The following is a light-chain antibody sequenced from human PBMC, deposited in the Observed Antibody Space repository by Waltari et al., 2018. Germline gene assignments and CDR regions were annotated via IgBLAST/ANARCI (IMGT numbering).Light chain of an antibody. CDR3: QVWESRSDPF. V-gene: IGLV3-21*01. CDR1: NIGSKS. CDR2: DAS. J-gene: IGLJ2*01. Sequence: SYVLTQPPSVSVAPGEEAQITCGGNNIGSKSVHWYHQKPGQAPVLVIYDASDRPSRIPERFSGSNSGNTATLTISRVEDGDEADYHCQVWESRSDPFFGGGTKLTVL.